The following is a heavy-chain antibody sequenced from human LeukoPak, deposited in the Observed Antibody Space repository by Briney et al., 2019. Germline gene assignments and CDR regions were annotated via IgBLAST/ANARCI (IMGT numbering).Heavy chain of an antibody. CDR3: AKGPRIVGAPWSDY. CDR2: ISGSGGST. V-gene: IGHV3-23*01. CDR1: GFTFSSYA. J-gene: IGHJ4*02. Sequence: GGSLRLSCAASGFTFSSYAMSWVRQAPGKGLEWVSAISGSGGSTYYADSVKGRFTISRDNSKNTLYLQMNSLRAEDTAVYYCAKGPRIVGAPWSDYWGQGTLVTVSS. D-gene: IGHD1-26*01.